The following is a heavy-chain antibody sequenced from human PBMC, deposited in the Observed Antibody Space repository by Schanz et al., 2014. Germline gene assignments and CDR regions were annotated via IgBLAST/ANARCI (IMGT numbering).Heavy chain of an antibody. J-gene: IGHJ3*02. CDR3: AKGRFGELSAFDI. CDR2: IKSKTDGGTR. D-gene: IGHD3-10*01. CDR1: GFTFSSYA. V-gene: IGHV3-15*01. Sequence: EVQLLESGGGLVQPGGSLRLSCAASGFTFSSYAMNWVRQAPGKGLQWVARIKSKTDGGTRDYAAPVKGRFTISTDDSKNTLYLQMNSLRAEDTAVYYCAKGRFGELSAFDIWGQGTMVTVSS.